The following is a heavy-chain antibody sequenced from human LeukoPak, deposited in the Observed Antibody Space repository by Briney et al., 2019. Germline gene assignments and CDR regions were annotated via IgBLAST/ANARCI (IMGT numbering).Heavy chain of an antibody. D-gene: IGHD2-15*01. V-gene: IGHV3-23*01. Sequence: GGSLRLSSAASGFTFRSYVMHWVRQAPGKGLEWVSAISGSGGSTYYADSVKGRFTISRDNSKNTLYLQMNSLRAQNPPAYYCARVAVVVYAFDIWGQGTMVTVSS. J-gene: IGHJ3*02. CDR2: ISGSGGST. CDR1: GFTFRSYV. CDR3: ARVAVVVYAFDI.